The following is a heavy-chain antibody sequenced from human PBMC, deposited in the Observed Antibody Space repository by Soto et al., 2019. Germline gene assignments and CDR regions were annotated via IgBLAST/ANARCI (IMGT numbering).Heavy chain of an antibody. CDR3: TRRVRSTGLLDY. CDR2: INHSGSS. V-gene: IGHV4-34*01. CDR1: GGSFSGNY. J-gene: IGHJ4*02. D-gene: IGHD4-4*01. Sequence: PSETLSLTCAVYGGSFSGNYWTWIRQPPGKGLEWIAEINHSGSSNYNPSLRSRVTISIDTAKNQFSLRLNSVTAADTAVYYCTRRVRSTGLLDYWGQGALVTVSS.